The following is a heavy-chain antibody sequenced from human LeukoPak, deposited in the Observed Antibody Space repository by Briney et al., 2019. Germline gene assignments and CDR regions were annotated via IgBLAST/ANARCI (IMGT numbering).Heavy chain of an antibody. CDR2: IYSGGST. J-gene: IGHJ5*02. CDR3: AREAGIAARPSRWFDP. Sequence: PGGSLRLSCAASGFTVSSNYMSWVRQAPGKGLEWVSVIYSGGSTYYADSVKGRFTISRDNSKNTVYLQMNSLRAEDTAVYYCAREAGIAARPSRWFDPWGQGTLVTVSS. CDR1: GFTVSSNY. D-gene: IGHD6-6*01. V-gene: IGHV3-66*02.